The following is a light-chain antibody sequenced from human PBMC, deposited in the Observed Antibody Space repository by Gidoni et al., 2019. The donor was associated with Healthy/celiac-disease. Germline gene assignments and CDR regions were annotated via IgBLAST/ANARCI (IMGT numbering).Light chain of an antibody. Sequence: QSALTQPASVSGSPGQSITISCTGTSSDVGSYNLVSWYQQHPGKAPKHMIYEGSKRPSGVSKRFSGSKSGNTASLTIAGLQAEDEADYYCCSYAGSSTFWVFGGGTKLTVL. J-gene: IGLJ3*02. CDR3: CSYAGSSTFWV. V-gene: IGLV2-23*01. CDR2: EGS. CDR1: SSDVGSYNL.